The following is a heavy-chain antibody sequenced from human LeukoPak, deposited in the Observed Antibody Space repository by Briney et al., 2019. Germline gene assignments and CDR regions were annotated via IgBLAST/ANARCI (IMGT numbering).Heavy chain of an antibody. CDR3: AREAIQLWPTDAFDI. J-gene: IGHJ3*02. CDR2: ISSSGSTI. Sequence: GGSLRLSCAASGFTFSSYEMNWVRQAPGKGLEWVSYISSSGSTIYYADSVKGRFTISRDNAKNSLYLQMNSLRAEDTAVYYCAREAIQLWPTDAFDIWGQGTMVTVSS. V-gene: IGHV3-48*03. D-gene: IGHD5-18*01. CDR1: GFTFSSYE.